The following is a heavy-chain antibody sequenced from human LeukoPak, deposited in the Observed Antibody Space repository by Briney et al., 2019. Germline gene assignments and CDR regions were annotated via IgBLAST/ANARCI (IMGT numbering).Heavy chain of an antibody. J-gene: IGHJ3*02. CDR3: ASPVGATTVRAFDI. CDR1: GFIFSDHY. V-gene: IGHV3-72*01. D-gene: IGHD1-26*01. Sequence: GGSLRLSCAASGFIFSDHYMDWVRQAPGKGLEWVGRTRNEANIYATKYAASVKGRFTISRDDSKNSLYLQMNSLKTEDTAVYYCASPVGATTVRAFDIWGQGTMVTVSS. CDR2: TRNEANIYAT.